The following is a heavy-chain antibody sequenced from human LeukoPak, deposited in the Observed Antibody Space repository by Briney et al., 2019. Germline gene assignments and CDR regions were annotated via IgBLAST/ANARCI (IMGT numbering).Heavy chain of an antibody. Sequence: PSETLSLTCTVSGGSISSGDYYWSWIRQPPGKGLEWIGYIYYSGSTYYNPSLKSRVTISVDTSKNQFSLKLSSVTAADTAVYYCARVLVRGVIDYWGQGTLVTVSS. V-gene: IGHV4-30-4*01. CDR2: IYYSGST. CDR1: GGSISSGDYY. CDR3: ARVLVRGVIDY. J-gene: IGHJ4*02. D-gene: IGHD3-10*01.